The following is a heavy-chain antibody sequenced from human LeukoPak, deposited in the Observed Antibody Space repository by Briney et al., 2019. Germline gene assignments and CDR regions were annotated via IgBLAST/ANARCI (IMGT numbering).Heavy chain of an antibody. V-gene: IGHV3-30*18. Sequence: GGSLRLSCAASGFTFSSYGMHWVRQAPGKGLEWVAVISYDGSKKYYADSVRGRFTISRDNSKNTLYLQMNSLRAEDTAVYYCAKDWEQWLVFSLIDYWGQGTLVTVSS. CDR3: AKDWEQWLVFSLIDY. D-gene: IGHD6-19*01. J-gene: IGHJ4*02. CDR2: ISYDGSKK. CDR1: GFTFSSYG.